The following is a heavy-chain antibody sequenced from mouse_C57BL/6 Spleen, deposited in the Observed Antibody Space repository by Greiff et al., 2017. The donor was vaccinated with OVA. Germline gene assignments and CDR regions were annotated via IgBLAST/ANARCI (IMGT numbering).Heavy chain of an antibody. D-gene: IGHD1-1*01. CDR2: IYPRSGNT. CDR3: ASFITTVVATSNWYFDV. J-gene: IGHJ1*03. Sequence: VQLQESGAELARPGASVKLSCKASGYTFTSYGISWAKQRTGQGLEWIGEIYPRSGNTYYNEKFKGKATLTADKSSSTAYMELRSLTSEDSAVYFCASFITTVVATSNWYFDVWGTGTTVTVSS. CDR1: GYTFTSYG. V-gene: IGHV1-81*01.